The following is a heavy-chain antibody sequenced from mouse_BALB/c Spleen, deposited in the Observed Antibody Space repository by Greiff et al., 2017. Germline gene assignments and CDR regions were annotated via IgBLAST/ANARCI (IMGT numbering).Heavy chain of an antibody. V-gene: IGHV5-9-4*01. CDR2: ISSGGSYT. CDR1: GFTFSSYA. CDR3: ANGDAMDY. J-gene: IGHJ4*01. Sequence: EVKVEESGGGLVKPGGSLKLSCAASGFTFSSYAMSWVRQSPEKRLEWVAEISSGGSYTYYPDTVTGRFTISRDNAKNTLYLEMSSLRSEDTAMYYCANGDAMDYWGQGTSVTVSS.